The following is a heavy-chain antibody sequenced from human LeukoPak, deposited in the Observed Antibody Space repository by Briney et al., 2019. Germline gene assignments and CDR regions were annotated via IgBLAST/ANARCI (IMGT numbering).Heavy chain of an antibody. CDR3: ARLTEYGGY. CDR1: GGSISSYY. J-gene: IGHJ4*02. D-gene: IGHD1-14*01. Sequence: ASETLSLTCTVSGGSISSYYWSWIRQPPGKGLEWIGYIYYSGSTNYNPSLKSRVTISVDTSKNQLSLKLSSVTAADTAVYYCARLTEYGGYWGQGTLVTVSS. V-gene: IGHV4-59*01. CDR2: IYYSGST.